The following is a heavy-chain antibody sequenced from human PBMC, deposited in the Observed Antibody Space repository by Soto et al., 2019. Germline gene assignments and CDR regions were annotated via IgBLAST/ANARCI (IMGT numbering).Heavy chain of an antibody. CDR3: AREGKTGASVDY. CDR2: IYYSGST. J-gene: IGHJ4*02. D-gene: IGHD1-26*01. V-gene: IGHV4-59*01. CDR1: GGSISSYY. Sequence: SETLSLTCTVSGGSISSYYWSWIRQPPGKGLEWIGYIYYSGSTNYNPSLKSRVTISVDTSKNQFSLKLSSVTAADTAVYYCAREGKTGASVDYWGQGTLVTVS.